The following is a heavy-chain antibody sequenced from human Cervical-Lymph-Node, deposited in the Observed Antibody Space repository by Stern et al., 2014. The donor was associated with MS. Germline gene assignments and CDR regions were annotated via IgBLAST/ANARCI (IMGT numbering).Heavy chain of an antibody. CDR1: GYTFTSYG. J-gene: IGHJ3*02. D-gene: IGHD2-15*01. CDR2: IITYNGNT. Sequence: VQLVQYGAEVKKPGASVKVSCKASGYTFTSYGISWVRQAPGKGLELMGWIITYNGNTTYPQKLQCRVTMTTDTSTSTAYMELRILRSDDTAVYYCARGLLGSENAFDIWGQGTMVTVSS. V-gene: IGHV1-18*01. CDR3: ARGLLGSENAFDI.